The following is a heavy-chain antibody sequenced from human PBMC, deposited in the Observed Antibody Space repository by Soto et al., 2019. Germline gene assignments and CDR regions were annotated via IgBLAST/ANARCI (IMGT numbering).Heavy chain of an antibody. V-gene: IGHV3-7*01. CDR2: IQQDGSEK. D-gene: IGHD6-6*01. CDR3: AIDRFGADSRSSGVGNLSSGSYDEHYGMDV. J-gene: IGHJ6*02. CDR1: GCPFSSYW. Sequence: GSLRLSCAASGCPFSSYWMSWVRHAPGKGLEWVANIQQDGSEKYYVDSVKGRFTVSRDNAMNSXFLQMNRLRDEDTAVYFCAIDRFGADSRSSGVGNLSSGSYDEHYGMDVWGQGTTVTVSS.